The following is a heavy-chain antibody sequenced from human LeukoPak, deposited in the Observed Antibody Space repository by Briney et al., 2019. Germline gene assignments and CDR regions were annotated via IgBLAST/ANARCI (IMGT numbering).Heavy chain of an antibody. J-gene: IGHJ6*03. D-gene: IGHD2-15*01. CDR2: IYTSGST. Sequence: PSETLSLTCTVSGGSIGSYYWSWIRQPAGKGLEWIGRIYTSGSTNYNPSLKSRVTISVDTSKNQFSLKLSSVTAADTAVYYCARVLIRRYYYYYMDVWGKGTTVTISS. V-gene: IGHV4-4*07. CDR1: GGSIGSYY. CDR3: ARVLIRRYYYYYMDV.